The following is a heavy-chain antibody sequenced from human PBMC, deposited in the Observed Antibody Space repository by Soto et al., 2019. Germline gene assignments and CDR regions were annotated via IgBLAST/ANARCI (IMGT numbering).Heavy chain of an antibody. CDR2: IYTSGST. V-gene: IGHV4-4*07. J-gene: IGHJ6*02. D-gene: IGHD1-20*01. CDR1: GGSISSYY. CDR3: ARDMGYNWNHNTDYYYYGMDV. Sequence: PSETLSLTCTVSGGSISSYYWSWIRQPAGKGLEWIGRIYTSGSTNYNPSLKSRVTMSVDTSKNQFSLKLSSVTAADTAVYYCARDMGYNWNHNTDYYYYGMDVWGQGTTVTVSS.